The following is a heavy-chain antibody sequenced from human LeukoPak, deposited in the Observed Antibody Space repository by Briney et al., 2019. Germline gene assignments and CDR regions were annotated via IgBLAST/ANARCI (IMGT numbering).Heavy chain of an antibody. D-gene: IGHD1-26*01. CDR2: LKSKADGGTR. CDR3: VTKLRGSFPT. Sequence: GGSLRLSCAASGFTVTNAWMNWVRQAPGKGLEWVGLLKSKADGGTRDYAAPVKGRFTISRDDSSNTFYLQMNSLKDEDTAVYYCVTKLRGSFPTWGQGTLLTVSS. J-gene: IGHJ1*01. V-gene: IGHV3-15*01. CDR1: GFTVTNAW.